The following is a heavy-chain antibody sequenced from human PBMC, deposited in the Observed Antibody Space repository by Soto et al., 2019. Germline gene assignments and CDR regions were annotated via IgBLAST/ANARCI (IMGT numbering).Heavy chain of an antibody. D-gene: IGHD1-7*01. CDR1: GGSIRSGNYY. J-gene: IGHJ4*02. V-gene: IGHV4-31*11. CDR2: IYYSGST. Sequence: QVQLQESGPGLVKPSQTLSLTCAVSGGSIRSGNYYWSWIRQHPGKGLEWIGYIYYSGSTYYNPSLKSRVTISVDTSKNQFSLNLSSVTAADTAVYYCARRSGTTFPFWDYWGQGTLVTVSS. CDR3: ARRSGTTFPFWDY.